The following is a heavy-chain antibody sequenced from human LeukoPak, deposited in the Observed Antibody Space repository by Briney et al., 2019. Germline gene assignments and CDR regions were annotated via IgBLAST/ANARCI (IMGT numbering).Heavy chain of an antibody. J-gene: IGHJ1*01. D-gene: IGHD5-24*01. Sequence: GASLKISCKGSGYSFTSYWIGWVRQLPGKGLEWMGIIYPGDSDTRYSPSFQGQVTISADKSISTAYLQWSSLKASDTAMYYCASGEMATIIIAEYFQHWGQGTLVTVSS. V-gene: IGHV5-51*01. CDR2: IYPGDSDT. CDR1: GYSFTSYW. CDR3: ASGEMATIIIAEYFQH.